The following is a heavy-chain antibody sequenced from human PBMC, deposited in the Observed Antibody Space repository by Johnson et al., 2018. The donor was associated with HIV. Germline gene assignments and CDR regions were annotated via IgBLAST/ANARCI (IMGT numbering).Heavy chain of an antibody. CDR1: GFTFSSYG. J-gene: IGHJ3*02. Sequence: QVQLVESGGGVVQPGRSLRLSCAASGFTFSSYGMHWVRQAPGKGLEWVAVISYDGSNKYYADSVKGRFTISRDNSKNTLYLQMNSLRAEDTAVYYCARELVVITADDAFDIWGQGTMVTVSS. D-gene: IGHD2-21*01. CDR3: ARELVVITADDAFDI. CDR2: ISYDGSNK. V-gene: IGHV3-30*03.